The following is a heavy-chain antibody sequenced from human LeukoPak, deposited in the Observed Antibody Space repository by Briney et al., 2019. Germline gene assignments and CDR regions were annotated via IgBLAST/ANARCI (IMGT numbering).Heavy chain of an antibody. D-gene: IGHD6-13*01. J-gene: IGHJ4*02. CDR1: GFTFSNYA. V-gene: IGHV3-23*01. Sequence: GGSLRLSCAASGFTFSNYAMSWVRQAPGKGLEWVSAISGSGGSTYYADSVKGRFTISRDNSKNTLYLQMNSLRAEDTAVYYCARALLPGIAAAGGDYWGQGTLVTVSS. CDR3: ARALLPGIAAAGGDY. CDR2: ISGSGGST.